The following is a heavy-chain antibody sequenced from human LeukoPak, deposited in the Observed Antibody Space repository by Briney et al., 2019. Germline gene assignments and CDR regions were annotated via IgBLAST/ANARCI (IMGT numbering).Heavy chain of an antibody. D-gene: IGHD3-10*02. J-gene: IGHJ6*04. CDR3: AELGITMIGGV. V-gene: IGHV3-48*03. CDR2: ITSSGTIR. Sequence: GGSLRLSCAASGFTFRDYKMNWVPQAPGKGREWVSYITSSGTIRYYADPVKGRFTIPKTNAKNSLYLRMNSLTAEDTAVDYCAELGITMIGGVWGKGTTVTISS. CDR1: GFTFRDYK.